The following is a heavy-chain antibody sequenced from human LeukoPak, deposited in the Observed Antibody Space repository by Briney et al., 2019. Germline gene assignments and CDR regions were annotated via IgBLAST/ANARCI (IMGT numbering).Heavy chain of an antibody. D-gene: IGHD3-10*01. CDR3: ARVGYSSSGNYYNDRGAFDY. V-gene: IGHV4-59*01. Sequence: SETLSLTCTVSGGSISSYYWSWIRQSPGKGLEWIGSIYYSGGTYYNPSLKSRVTISVDTSKNQFSLKLSSVTAADTAVYYCARVGYSSSGNYYNDRGAFDYWGQGTLVTVSS. J-gene: IGHJ4*02. CDR1: GGSISSYY. CDR2: IYYSGGT.